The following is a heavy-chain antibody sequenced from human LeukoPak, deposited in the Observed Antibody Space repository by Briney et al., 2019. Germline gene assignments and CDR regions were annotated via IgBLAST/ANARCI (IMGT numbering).Heavy chain of an antibody. D-gene: IGHD5-24*01. CDR2: ISWNSGSI. CDR3: AKDMTRRDGYNYYFDY. Sequence: SLRLSCAASGFTFDDYAMHWVRQAPGKGLEWVSGISWNSGSIGYADSVKGRFTISRDNAKNSLYLQMNSLRAEDTALYYCAKDMTRRDGYNYYFDYWGQGTLVTVSS. J-gene: IGHJ4*02. CDR1: GFTFDDYA. V-gene: IGHV3-9*01.